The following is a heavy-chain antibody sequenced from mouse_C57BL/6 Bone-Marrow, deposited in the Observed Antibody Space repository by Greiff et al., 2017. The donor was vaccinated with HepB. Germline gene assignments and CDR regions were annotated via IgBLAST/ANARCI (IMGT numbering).Heavy chain of an antibody. Sequence: EVKLVESGGGLVQPGGSLSLSCAASGFTFTDYYMSWVRQPPGKALEWLGFIRNKANGYTTEYSASVKGPFTISRDNSKGNLYLQMHALRAEDRANYYCASSWYGYCYAIDYWGQGTSVTVSS. CDR3: ASSWYGYCYAIDY. CDR1: GFTFTDYY. V-gene: IGHV7-3*01. CDR2: IRNKANGYTT. J-gene: IGHJ4*01. D-gene: IGHD2-2*01.